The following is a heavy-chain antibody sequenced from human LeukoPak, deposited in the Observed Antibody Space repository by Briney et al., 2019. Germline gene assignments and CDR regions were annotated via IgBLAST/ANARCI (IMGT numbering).Heavy chain of an antibody. CDR1: GFTFSSYE. Sequence: GGSLRLSCAASGFTFSSYEMNWVRQAPGKGLEWVSYISSSGSTIYYADSVKGRFTISRDNAKNSLYLQMNSLRAEDTAVYYCAKTIVATIGDYWGQGTLVTVSS. V-gene: IGHV3-48*03. CDR2: ISSSGSTI. J-gene: IGHJ4*02. CDR3: AKTIVATIGDY. D-gene: IGHD5-12*01.